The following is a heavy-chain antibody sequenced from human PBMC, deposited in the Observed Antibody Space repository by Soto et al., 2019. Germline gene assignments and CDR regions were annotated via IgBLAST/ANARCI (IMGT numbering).Heavy chain of an antibody. Sequence: QVQLVQSGAEVKKPGASVKVSCKASGYTFTDYYIHWVRLAPGQGLEWMGWFNPNSGGATYAQNFQGRVTMTRDTSINTAYMEVSRLTSDDTAVYYCARDHFGLGSFSDYWGQGTLVTVSS. V-gene: IGHV1-2*02. CDR1: GYTFTDYY. CDR3: ARDHFGLGSFSDY. J-gene: IGHJ4*02. D-gene: IGHD3-10*01. CDR2: FNPNSGGA.